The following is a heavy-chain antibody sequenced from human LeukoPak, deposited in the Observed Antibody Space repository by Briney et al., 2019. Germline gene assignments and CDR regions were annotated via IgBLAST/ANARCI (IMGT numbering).Heavy chain of an antibody. Sequence: GGSLRLSCAASGFTINNNYMSWVRQAPGRGLEWVSVIYSGGSTYYADSVKGRFTISRDNSKNTLYLQMNSLTAEDTAVYYCARAVSLGHFDYWGQGTLVTVSS. D-gene: IGHD2-8*01. V-gene: IGHV3-53*01. J-gene: IGHJ4*02. CDR1: GFTINNNY. CDR2: IYSGGST. CDR3: ARAVSLGHFDY.